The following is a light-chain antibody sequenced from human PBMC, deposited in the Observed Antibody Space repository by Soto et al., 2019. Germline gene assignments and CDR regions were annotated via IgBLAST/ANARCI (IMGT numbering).Light chain of an antibody. V-gene: IGLV2-8*01. Sequence: QSALTQPPSASGSPGQSVTISCTGTSSDVGGYNYVSWYQHHPGKAPKVMVYEVSTRPSGVPDRFSGSKSGNTASLTVSGLQAEDEADYYCSSRAGSATYVFGTGTKLTVL. CDR3: SSRAGSATYV. CDR1: SSDVGGYNY. J-gene: IGLJ1*01. CDR2: EVS.